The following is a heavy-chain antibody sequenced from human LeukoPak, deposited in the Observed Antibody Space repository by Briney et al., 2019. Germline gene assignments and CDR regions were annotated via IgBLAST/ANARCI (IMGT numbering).Heavy chain of an antibody. D-gene: IGHD3-22*01. Sequence: GGSLRLXCAASGFTFSSYAMSWVRQAPGKGLESVSAISGSGGSTYYADSVKGRFTISRDNSKNTLYLQMNSLRAEDTAVYYCAKDHRGSGYYYDRSEYFQHWGQGTLVTVSS. CDR1: GFTFSSYA. CDR3: AKDHRGSGYYYDRSEYFQH. J-gene: IGHJ1*01. CDR2: ISGSGGST. V-gene: IGHV3-23*01.